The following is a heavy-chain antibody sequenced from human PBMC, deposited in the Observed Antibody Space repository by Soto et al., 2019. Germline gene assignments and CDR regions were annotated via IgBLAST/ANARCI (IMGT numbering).Heavy chain of an antibody. CDR3: ARVTMHYDYVWGSYRYTPGFDY. J-gene: IGHJ4*02. CDR1: GGSISSGDYY. D-gene: IGHD3-16*02. Sequence: SETLSLTCTVSGGSISSGDYYWSWIRQPPGKGLEWIGYIYYSGSTYYNPSLKSRVTISVDTSKNQFSLKLSSVTAADTAVYYCARVTMHYDYVWGSYRYTPGFDYWGQGTLVTVSS. V-gene: IGHV4-30-4*01. CDR2: IYYSGST.